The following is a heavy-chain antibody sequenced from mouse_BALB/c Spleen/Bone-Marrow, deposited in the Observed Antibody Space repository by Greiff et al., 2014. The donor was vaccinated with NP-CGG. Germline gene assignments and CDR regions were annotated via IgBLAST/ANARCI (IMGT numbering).Heavy chain of an antibody. CDR3: AKNLRGNYVRAMDY. V-gene: IGHV2-5*01. CDR1: GFSLTSYG. CDR2: IWRGGST. J-gene: IGHJ4*01. D-gene: IGHD2-1*01. Sequence: VMLVESGPGLVQPSQSLSITCTVSGFSLTSYGVHWVRQSPGKGLEWLGVIWRGGSTNYNAAFMSRLSITKDNSKSQVFFKMNSLQADDTAKYYCAKNLRGNYVRAMDYWGQGTSVTVSS.